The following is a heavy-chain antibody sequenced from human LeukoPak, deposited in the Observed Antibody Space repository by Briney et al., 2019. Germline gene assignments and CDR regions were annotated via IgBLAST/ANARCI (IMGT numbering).Heavy chain of an antibody. D-gene: IGHD6-19*01. Sequence: GGSLRLSCADSGFTFSNYNMNWVRQAPGKAMEWVSSITSSGTYTFYADSVKGRFTISRDNAKNSLYLQMDSLGAEDTAVYYCARGLAVAGSSWFDPWGQGTLVSVSS. CDR1: GFTFSNYN. J-gene: IGHJ5*02. V-gene: IGHV3-21*01. CDR2: ITSSGTYT. CDR3: ARGLAVAGSSWFDP.